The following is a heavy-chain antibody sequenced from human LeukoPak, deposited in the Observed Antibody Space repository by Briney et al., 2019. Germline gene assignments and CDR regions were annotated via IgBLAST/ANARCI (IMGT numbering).Heavy chain of an antibody. V-gene: IGHV3-21*04. CDR1: GFTFSSYC. Sequence: GGSLRLSCAASGFTFSSYCMNWVRQAPGKGLEWVSSISSSSSDIYYADSVKGRFTISRDNAKNSLYLQMNNLRAEDTAVYYCAKAFRGLREYYYYMDVWGKGTTVTVSS. CDR2: ISSSSSDI. J-gene: IGHJ6*03. CDR3: AKAFRGLREYYYYMDV. D-gene: IGHD3-16*01.